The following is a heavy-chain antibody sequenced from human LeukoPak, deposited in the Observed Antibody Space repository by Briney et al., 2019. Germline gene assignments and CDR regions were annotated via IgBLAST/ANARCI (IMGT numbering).Heavy chain of an antibody. CDR3: ASVGSGWSRDY. V-gene: IGHV4-34*01. Sequence: PSETLSLTCAVYGGSFSGYYWSWIRQPPGKGLEWIGEINHSGSTNYSPSLKSRVTISVDTSKNQFSLKLSSVTAADTAVYYCASVGSGWSRDYWGQGTLVTVSS. CDR2: INHSGST. J-gene: IGHJ4*02. D-gene: IGHD6-19*01. CDR1: GGSFSGYY.